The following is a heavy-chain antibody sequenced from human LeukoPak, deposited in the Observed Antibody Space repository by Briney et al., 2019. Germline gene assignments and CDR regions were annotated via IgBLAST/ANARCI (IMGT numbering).Heavy chain of an antibody. CDR3: ARSTGDYVWGSYRFSWFDP. CDR1: GFTFSSYW. J-gene: IGHJ5*02. Sequence: PRGSLRLSCAASGFTFSSYWVHWVRHAPGEGLMWVSRINSDGSATGYADSVKGGFSLSRDNAKNALYLQMNSLRAKDTAVYYSARSTGDYVWGSYRFSWFDPWGQGTLVTVSS. D-gene: IGHD3-16*02. CDR2: INSDGSAT. V-gene: IGHV3-74*01.